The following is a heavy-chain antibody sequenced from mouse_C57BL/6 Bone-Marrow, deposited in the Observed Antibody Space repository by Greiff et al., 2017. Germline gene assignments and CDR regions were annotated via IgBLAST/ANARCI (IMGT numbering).Heavy chain of an antibody. CDR1: GFNIKDDY. J-gene: IGHJ1*03. V-gene: IGHV14-4*01. D-gene: IGHD4-1*01. CDR3: RGDWDVGWYFDV. CDR2: IDPENGDT. Sequence: EVQLQQSGAELVRPGASVKLSCTASGFNIKDDYMHWVKQRPEQGLEWIGWIDPENGDTEYASKFQGKATITADTSSNTAYLQLSSLTSEDTAVYYYRGDWDVGWYFDVWGTGTTVTVSS.